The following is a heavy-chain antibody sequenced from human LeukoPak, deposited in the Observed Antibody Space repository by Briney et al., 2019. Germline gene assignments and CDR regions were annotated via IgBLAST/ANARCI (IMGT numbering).Heavy chain of an antibody. J-gene: IGHJ5*02. CDR1: GGSFSGYY. CDR3: ARRETYYYDSSGRGGYNWFDP. Sequence: SETLSLTCAVYGGSFSGYYWSWIRQPPGKGLEWIGEINHSGGTNYNPSLKSRVTISVDTSKNQFSLKLSSVTAADTAVYYCARRETYYYDSSGRGGYNWFDPWGQGTLVTVSS. V-gene: IGHV4-34*01. CDR2: INHSGGT. D-gene: IGHD3-22*01.